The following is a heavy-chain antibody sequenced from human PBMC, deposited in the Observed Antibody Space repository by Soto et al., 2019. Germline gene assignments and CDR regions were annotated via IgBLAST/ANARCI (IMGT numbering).Heavy chain of an antibody. CDR1: GFTLSSYA. D-gene: IGHD3-10*01. V-gene: IGHV3-23*01. CDR3: AKHQVSLVRGISPFDY. J-gene: IGHJ4*02. CDR2: LRTTAGST. Sequence: PGGSLRLSCAASGFTLSSYAMSWVRQAPGKGLEWVSTLRTTAGSTSYADSVKGRFTISRDDSKNTLYLQMNSLRADDTATYYCAKHQVSLVRGISPFDYWGQGALVTVSS.